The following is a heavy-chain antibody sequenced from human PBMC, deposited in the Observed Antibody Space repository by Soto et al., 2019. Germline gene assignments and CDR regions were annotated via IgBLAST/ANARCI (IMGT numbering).Heavy chain of an antibody. V-gene: IGHV4-30-4*01. CDR2: IYYSGST. D-gene: IGHD6-6*01. Sequence: PSETLSLTCTVSGGSISSGDYYWSWIRQPPGKGLEWIGYIYYSGSTYYNPSLKSRVTISVDTSKNQFSLKLSSVTAADTAVYYCAREVAARQYYYYGMDVWGQGTTVTVSS. CDR3: AREVAARQYYYYGMDV. CDR1: GGSISSGDYY. J-gene: IGHJ6*02.